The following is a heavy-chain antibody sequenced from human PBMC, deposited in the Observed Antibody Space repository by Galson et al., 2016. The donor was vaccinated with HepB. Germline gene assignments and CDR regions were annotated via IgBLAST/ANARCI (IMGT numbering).Heavy chain of an antibody. CDR2: IYWDDDK. J-gene: IGHJ3*01. V-gene: IGHV2-5*02. D-gene: IGHD6-25*01. CDR1: GFSISTSGMA. CDR3: AHYRSGWFSVGPDAFDV. Sequence: PALVKPTQTLTLTCDVSGFSISTSGMAVAWIRQPPGEALEWFALIYWDDDKRYRPSLKNRITMTRDTSKNQVVLTMTYMDPTDTATYYCAHYRSGWFSVGPDAFDVWGRGTRVTVSS.